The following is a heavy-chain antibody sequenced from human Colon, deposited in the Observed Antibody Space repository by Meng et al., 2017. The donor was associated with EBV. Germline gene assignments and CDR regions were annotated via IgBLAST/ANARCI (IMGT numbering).Heavy chain of an antibody. V-gene: IGHV4-4*02. J-gene: IGHJ4*02. CDR1: CVSISSNIR. Sequence: VQLQESGPGVVKPSGTLSLPCGLSCVSISSNIRWTWVRQPPGKGLEWIGDIDDSGSTNYNPSLNSRISISLDKSKNHFSLKVNSVTAADTAVYYCARGKQDAWELLAYWGQGALVTVSS. D-gene: IGHD1-26*01. CDR3: ARGKQDAWELLAY. CDR2: IDDSGST.